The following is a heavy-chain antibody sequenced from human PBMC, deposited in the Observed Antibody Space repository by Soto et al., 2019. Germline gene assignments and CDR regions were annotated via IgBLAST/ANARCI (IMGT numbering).Heavy chain of an antibody. CDR1: GFTFSNAW. D-gene: IGHD2-15*01. Sequence: GGSLRLSCAASGFTFSNAWMSWVRQAPGKGLEWVGRIKSKTDGGTTDYAAPVKGRFTISRDDSKNTLYLQMNSLKTEDTAVYYCTTIWTAGPGYRGAFDIWGQGTMVTVSS. CDR2: IKSKTDGGTT. V-gene: IGHV3-15*01. CDR3: TTIWTAGPGYRGAFDI. J-gene: IGHJ3*02.